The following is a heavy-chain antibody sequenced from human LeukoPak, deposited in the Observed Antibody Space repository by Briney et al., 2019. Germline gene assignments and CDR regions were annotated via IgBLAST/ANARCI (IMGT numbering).Heavy chain of an antibody. V-gene: IGHV3-21*01. CDR2: ISSSSSYI. CDR1: GFTFSYYS. Sequence: GGSLRLSCAASGFTFSYYSMNWLRQAPGKGLEWVSSISSSSSYIYYADSVKGRFTISRDNAKNSLYLQMNSLRAEDTAVYYCARPAREEYYYDSSGYSAADYWGQGTLVTVSS. J-gene: IGHJ4*02. D-gene: IGHD3-22*01. CDR3: ARPAREEYYYDSSGYSAADY.